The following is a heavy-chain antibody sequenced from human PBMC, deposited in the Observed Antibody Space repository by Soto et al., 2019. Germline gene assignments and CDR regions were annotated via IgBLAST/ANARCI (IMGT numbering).Heavy chain of an antibody. D-gene: IGHD6-13*01. V-gene: IGHV1-18*01. CDR1: GYTFTRYG. J-gene: IGHJ6*02. CDR2: ISAYNGNT. Sequence: ASVKVSCKASGYTFTRYGISWVRQAPGQGLEWMGWISAYNGNTNYAQKLQGRVTMTTDTSTSTAYMELRSLRSDDTAVYYCARYSSSLFRNYYYYGMDVWGQGTTVTVSS. CDR3: ARYSSSLFRNYYYYGMDV.